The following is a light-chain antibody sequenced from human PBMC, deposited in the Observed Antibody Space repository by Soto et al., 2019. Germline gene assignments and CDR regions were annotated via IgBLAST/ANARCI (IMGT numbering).Light chain of an antibody. CDR3: QVWDSSSDQWV. CDR2: RDS. V-gene: IGLV3-9*01. Sequence: SYELTQPLSVSVALGQTARITCGGNNIGSKNVHWYQQKPGQAPVLVIYRDSNRPSGIPERFSGSNSGNTATLTISRAQAGDEADYYCQVWDSSSDQWVFGGGTKLTVL. CDR1: NIGSKN. J-gene: IGLJ3*02.